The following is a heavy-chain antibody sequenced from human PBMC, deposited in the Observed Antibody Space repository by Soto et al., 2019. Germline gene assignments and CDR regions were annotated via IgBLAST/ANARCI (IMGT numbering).Heavy chain of an antibody. CDR3: ARDDGYCSGGSCSAFDH. Sequence: GGSLRLSCAASGFTFSSYAMHWVRQAPGKGLEWVAVISYDGSNKYYADSVKGRFTISRDNSKNTLYLQMNSLRAEDTAVYYCARDDGYCSGGSCSAFDHWGQGTSVTVSS. CDR1: GFTFSSYA. CDR2: ISYDGSNK. J-gene: IGHJ4*02. V-gene: IGHV3-30-3*01. D-gene: IGHD2-15*01.